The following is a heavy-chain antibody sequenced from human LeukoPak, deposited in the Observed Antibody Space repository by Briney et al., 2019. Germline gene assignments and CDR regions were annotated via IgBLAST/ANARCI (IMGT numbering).Heavy chain of an antibody. J-gene: IGHJ6*02. V-gene: IGHV1-24*01. CDR3: ATGPEPYYGMDV. D-gene: IGHD1-14*01. Sequence: ASVKVSCKVSGYTLTELSMHWVRQAPGKGLEWMGGFDPGDGETIYAQKFQGRVTMTEDTSTDTVYMELSSLRSEDTAVYYCATGPEPYYGMDVWGQGTTVTVSS. CDR2: FDPGDGET. CDR1: GYTLTELS.